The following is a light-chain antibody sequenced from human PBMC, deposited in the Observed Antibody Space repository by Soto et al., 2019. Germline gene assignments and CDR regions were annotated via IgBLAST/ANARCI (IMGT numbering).Light chain of an antibody. CDR2: GNF. J-gene: IGLJ2*01. V-gene: IGLV1-40*01. CDR3: QSYDSSLSGVV. CDR1: SSSIGAGYD. Sequence: QSVLTQPPSVSGAPGQRVTISCAGGSSSIGAGYDVHWYQQLPGTAPKLLIYGNFNRPSGFPDRFSGSKSGTSASLAITGLQAGDEADYYCQSYDSSLSGVVFGGGTKLTVL.